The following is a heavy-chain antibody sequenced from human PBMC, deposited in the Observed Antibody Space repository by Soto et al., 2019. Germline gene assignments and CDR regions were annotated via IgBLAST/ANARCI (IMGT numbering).Heavy chain of an antibody. D-gene: IGHD1-26*01. CDR1: GFTFSSYG. J-gene: IGHJ4*02. Sequence: QVQLVESGGGVVQPGRSLRLSCAASGFTFSSYGIHWVRQAPGKGLEWVAVISYDGSNKYYADSVKGRFTISRDNSKNTLYLQMNSLRAEDTAVYYCAKFPAWDYYFDYWGQGTLVTVSS. CDR3: AKFPAWDYYFDY. CDR2: ISYDGSNK. V-gene: IGHV3-30*18.